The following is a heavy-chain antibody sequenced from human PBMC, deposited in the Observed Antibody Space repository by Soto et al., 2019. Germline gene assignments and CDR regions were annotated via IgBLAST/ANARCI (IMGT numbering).Heavy chain of an antibody. V-gene: IGHV3-30*18. CDR2: ISYDGSNK. J-gene: IGHJ4*02. Sequence: QVQLVESGGGVVQPGRSLRLSCAASGFTFSSYGMHWVRQAPGKGLEWVAVISYDGSNKYYADSVKGRFTISRDNSKNTLYLQMNSLRAEDTAVYYCVKDHGIAVAGNDYWGQGTLVTVSS. CDR3: VKDHGIAVAGNDY. CDR1: GFTFSSYG. D-gene: IGHD6-19*01.